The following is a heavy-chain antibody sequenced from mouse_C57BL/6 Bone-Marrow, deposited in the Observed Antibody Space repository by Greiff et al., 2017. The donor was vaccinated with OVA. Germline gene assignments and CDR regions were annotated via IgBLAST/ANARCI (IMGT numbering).Heavy chain of an antibody. D-gene: IGHD1-1*01. CDR1: GYSITSGYY. Sequence: EVKLQESGPGLVKPSQSLSLTCSVTGYSITSGYYWNWIRQFPGNKLEWMGYISYDGSNNYNPSLKNRISITRDTSKNQFFLKLNSVTTEDTATYYCARERVNYYGSSSFAYWGQGTLVTVSA. J-gene: IGHJ3*01. CDR2: ISYDGSN. CDR3: ARERVNYYGSSSFAY. V-gene: IGHV3-6*01.